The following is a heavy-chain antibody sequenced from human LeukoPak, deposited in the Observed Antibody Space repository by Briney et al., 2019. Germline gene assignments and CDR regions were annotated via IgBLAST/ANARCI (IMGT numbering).Heavy chain of an antibody. CDR2: INPNSGGT. Sequence: ASVKVSCKASGYTFTGYYMHGVPQAPGQGLEWMGWINPNSGGTSYAQKFQGRVTMTRDTSISTAYMELNRLRSDDTAVYYCAREFGGFSYGSLDYWGQGTLVTVSS. V-gene: IGHV1-2*02. J-gene: IGHJ4*02. CDR1: GYTFTGYY. CDR3: AREFGGFSYGSLDY. D-gene: IGHD5-18*01.